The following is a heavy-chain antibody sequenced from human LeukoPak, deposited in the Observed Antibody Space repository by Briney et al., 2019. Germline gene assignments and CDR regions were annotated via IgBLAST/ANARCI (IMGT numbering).Heavy chain of an antibody. CDR3: AKVDIVVVPAVWGAFDI. CDR2: ISGSGGST. CDR1: GFTFSSYA. D-gene: IGHD2-2*03. V-gene: IGHV3-23*01. Sequence: GGSLRLSCAASGFTFSSYAMSWVRQAPGKGLDWVSAISGSGGSTYYADSVKGRFTISRDNSKNTLYLQMNSLRAEDTAVYYCAKVDIVVVPAVWGAFDIWGQGTMVTVSS. J-gene: IGHJ3*02.